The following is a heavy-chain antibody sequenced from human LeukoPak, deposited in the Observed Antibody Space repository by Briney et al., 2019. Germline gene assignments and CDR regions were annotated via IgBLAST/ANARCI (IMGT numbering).Heavy chain of an antibody. CDR1: GFTFSSYA. V-gene: IGHV3-30*04. Sequence: PGGSLRLSCAASGFTFSSYAMHWVRQAPGKGLEWVAVISYDGSNKYYADSVKGRFTISRDNSKNTLYLQMNSLRAEDTAVYYCANGRDIVATILDYWGQGTLVTVSS. CDR2: ISYDGSNK. J-gene: IGHJ4*02. D-gene: IGHD5-12*01. CDR3: ANGRDIVATILDY.